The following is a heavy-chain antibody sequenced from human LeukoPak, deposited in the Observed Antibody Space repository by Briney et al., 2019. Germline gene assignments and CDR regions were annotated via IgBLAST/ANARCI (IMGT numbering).Heavy chain of an antibody. V-gene: IGHV6-1*01. CDR1: GDSVSSNRAA. J-gene: IGHJ5*02. Sequence: SQTLSLTCAISGDSVSSNRAAWNWIRQSPSRGLEWLGRTYYRSKWYNDYAVSVKSRITINPDTSKNQFSLQLNSVTPEDTAVYYCARDPHIVVVPAAPAGFDPWGQGTLVTVSS. CDR3: ARDPHIVVVPAAPAGFDP. D-gene: IGHD2-2*01. CDR2: TYYRSKWYN.